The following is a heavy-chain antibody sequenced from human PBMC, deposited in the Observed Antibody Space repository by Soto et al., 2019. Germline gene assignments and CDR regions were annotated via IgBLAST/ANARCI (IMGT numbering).Heavy chain of an antibody. J-gene: IGHJ4*02. CDR1: GYSFTSYW. CDR2: IYPGDSDT. V-gene: IGHV5-51*01. Sequence: GESLKISCKGSGYSFTSYWIGWVRQMPGKGLEWMGIIYPGDSDTRYSPSFQGQVTISADKSISTAYLQWSSLKASDTAMYYCARPIGYCSGGSCYKGYYFDYWGQGTLVTVSS. CDR3: ARPIGYCSGGSCYKGYYFDY. D-gene: IGHD2-15*01.